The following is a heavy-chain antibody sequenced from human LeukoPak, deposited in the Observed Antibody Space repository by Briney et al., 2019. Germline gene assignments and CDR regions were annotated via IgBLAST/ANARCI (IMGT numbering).Heavy chain of an antibody. CDR2: IRLDGVAT. V-gene: IGHV3-30*02. CDR1: GFTFSTYG. J-gene: IGHJ1*01. D-gene: IGHD3-9*01. CDR3: AKGYDTRH. Sequence: GGSLRLSCAASGFTFSTYGMHWVRQAPGKGLEWVAFIRLDGVATYHADSVKGRFTISRDNSKNTLYLQMNSLRTEDTAMYYCAKGYDTRHWGQGTLVIVSS.